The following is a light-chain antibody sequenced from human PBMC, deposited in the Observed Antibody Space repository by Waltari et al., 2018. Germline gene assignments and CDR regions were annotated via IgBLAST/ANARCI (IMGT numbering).Light chain of an antibody. CDR1: QSVSSY. V-gene: IGKV3-11*01. CDR2: DAS. Sequence: EIVLTQSPATLSLSPGERATLSCRASQSVSSYLAWYQQKPGQAPRLLIYDASNRATGSPARFSGSGSGTDFTLTISSLEPEDLAVYYCQQRSNWQYTFGQGTKLEIK. CDR3: QQRSNWQYT. J-gene: IGKJ2*01.